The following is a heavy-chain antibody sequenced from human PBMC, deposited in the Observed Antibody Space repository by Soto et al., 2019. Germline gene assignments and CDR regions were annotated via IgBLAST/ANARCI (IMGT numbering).Heavy chain of an antibody. CDR3: AAVPLPFLVDFWSGDTYGMDV. CDR1: GFTFTSSA. CDR2: IVVGSGNT. V-gene: IGHV1-58*01. J-gene: IGHJ6*02. D-gene: IGHD3-3*01. Sequence: ASVKVSCKASGFTFTSSAVQWVRQARGQRLEWIGWIVVGSGNTNYAQKFQERVTITRDMSTSTAYMELSSLRSEDTAVYYCAAVPLPFLVDFWSGDTYGMDVWGQGTTVTVSS.